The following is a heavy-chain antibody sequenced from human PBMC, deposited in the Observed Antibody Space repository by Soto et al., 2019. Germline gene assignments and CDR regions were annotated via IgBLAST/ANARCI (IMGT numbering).Heavy chain of an antibody. J-gene: IGHJ6*02. Sequence: ASVKVSCKASGSTFTGYYMHWVRQAPGQGLEWMGWINPNSGGTNYAQKFQGRVTMTRDTSISTAYMELSRLRSDDTAVYYCARARMYYDILTGQNYYYYGMDVWGQGTTVTVSS. V-gene: IGHV1-2*02. D-gene: IGHD3-9*01. CDR3: ARARMYYDILTGQNYYYYGMDV. CDR2: INPNSGGT. CDR1: GSTFTGYY.